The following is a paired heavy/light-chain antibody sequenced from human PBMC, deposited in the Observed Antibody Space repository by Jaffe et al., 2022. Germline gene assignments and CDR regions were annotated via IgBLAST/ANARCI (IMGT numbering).Light chain of an antibody. CDR2: GAS. V-gene: IGKV3D-15*01. CDR1: QSVSSN. J-gene: IGKJ5*01. CDR3: QQYNNWPPRVT. Sequence: EIVMMQSPATLSVSPGERATLSCRASQSVSSNLAWYQQKPGQAPRLLIYGASTRATGIPARFSGSGSGTEFTLTISSLQSEDFAVYYCQQYNNWPPRVTFGQGTRLEIK.
Heavy chain of an antibody. CDR2: ISGSGGST. V-gene: IGHV3-23*01. J-gene: IGHJ6*03. Sequence: EVQLLESGGGLVQPGGSLRLSCAASGFTFSSYAMSWVRQAPGKGLEWVSAISGSGGSTYYADSVKGRFTISRDNSKNTLYLQMNSLRAEDTAVYYCAKDKVLGYCSGGSCSPEDMDVWGKGTTVTVSS. D-gene: IGHD2-15*01. CDR1: GFTFSSYA. CDR3: AKDKVLGYCSGGSCSPEDMDV.